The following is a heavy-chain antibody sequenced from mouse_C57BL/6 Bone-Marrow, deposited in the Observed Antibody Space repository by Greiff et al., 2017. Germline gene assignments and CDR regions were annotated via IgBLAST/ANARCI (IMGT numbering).Heavy chain of an antibody. CDR2: ISSGGSYT. D-gene: IGHD2-4*01. Sequence: EVMLVESGGDLVKPGGSLKLSCAASGFTFSSYGMSWVRQTPDKRLEWVATISSGGSYTYYPDSVKGRFTISRDNAKNTLYLQRSSLKSEDTAMYYCARLGITTGFDYWGQGTTLTVSS. J-gene: IGHJ2*01. CDR1: GFTFSSYG. CDR3: ARLGITTGFDY. V-gene: IGHV5-6*02.